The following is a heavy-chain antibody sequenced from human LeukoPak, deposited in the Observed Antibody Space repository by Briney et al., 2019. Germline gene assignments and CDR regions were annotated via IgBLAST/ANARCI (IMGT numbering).Heavy chain of an antibody. CDR1: GGSISSYY. CDR3: ASQLKYCSSTSCYLGWFDP. V-gene: IGHV4-4*07. CDR2: IYTSGST. J-gene: IGHJ5*02. D-gene: IGHD2-2*01. Sequence: PSETLSLTCTVSGGSISSYYWSWIRQPAGKGLEWIGRIYTSGSTNYNPSLKSRVTISVDTSKNQFSLKLSSVTAADTAVYYCASQLKYCSSTSCYLGWFDPWGQGTLVTVSS.